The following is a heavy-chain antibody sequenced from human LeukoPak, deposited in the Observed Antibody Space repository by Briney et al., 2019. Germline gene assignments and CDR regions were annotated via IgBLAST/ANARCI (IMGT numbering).Heavy chain of an antibody. CDR3: ARHDGTTVTATSEYYFDY. V-gene: IGHV5-51*01. Sequence: GESLKISCKGSGYSFTTYWIGWVRQMPGKGLEWMGIIYPGDSDTRYSPSFQGQVTISADKSISTAYLQWSSLKASDTAMYYCARHDGTTVTATSEYYFDYWGQGTLVTVSS. CDR2: IYPGDSDT. CDR1: GYSFTTYW. J-gene: IGHJ4*02. D-gene: IGHD4-17*01.